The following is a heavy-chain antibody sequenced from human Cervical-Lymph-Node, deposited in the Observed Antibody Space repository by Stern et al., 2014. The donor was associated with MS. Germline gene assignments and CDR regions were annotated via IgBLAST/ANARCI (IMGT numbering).Heavy chain of an antibody. V-gene: IGHV3-21*06. CDR3: ARDPGTIYDF. J-gene: IGHJ4*02. Sequence: EMQLVESGGGLVKPGGSLRLSCAASGFTFNKYSMNWVRQAPGKGLEWVSSISSSSSYIYYADSVKGQFTISRDNAKNSLYLQMNSLRAEDTAVYYCARDPGTIYDFWGQGTLVTVSS. CDR2: ISSSSSYI. D-gene: IGHD3-9*01. CDR1: GFTFNKYS.